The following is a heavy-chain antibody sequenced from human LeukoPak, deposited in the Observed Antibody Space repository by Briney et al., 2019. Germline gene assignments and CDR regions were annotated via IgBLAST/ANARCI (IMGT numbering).Heavy chain of an antibody. CDR2: INSDGSST. CDR3: ARGGPRGYSYGAIDY. V-gene: IGHV3-74*01. J-gene: IGHJ4*02. CDR1: GFTFSSYW. Sequence: PGGSLRLSCAASGFTFSSYWIHWVRQAPGKGLVWVSRINSDGSSTSYADSVKGRFTISRDNAKNTLYLQMNSLRAEDTAVYYCARGGPRGYSYGAIDYWGQGTLVTVSS. D-gene: IGHD5-18*01.